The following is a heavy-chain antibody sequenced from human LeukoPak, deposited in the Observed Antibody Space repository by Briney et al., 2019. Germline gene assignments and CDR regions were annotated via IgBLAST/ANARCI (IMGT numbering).Heavy chain of an antibody. CDR2: INHSGST. J-gene: IGHJ4*02. V-gene: IGHV4-34*10. D-gene: IGHD1-1*01. CDR1: GGSFSDYD. CDR3: ARYVPVRTGTTRASFDY. Sequence: SESLSLTCAVYGGSFSDYDWSWIRQPPGKGLEWIGEINHSGSTNCDPSLKSRISMSIDTSKSQFSLNLRSVTAADTAVYYCARYVPVRTGTTRASFDYWGQGTLVTVSS.